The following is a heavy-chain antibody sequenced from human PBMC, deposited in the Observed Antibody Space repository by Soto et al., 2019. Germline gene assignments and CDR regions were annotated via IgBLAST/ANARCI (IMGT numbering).Heavy chain of an antibody. J-gene: IGHJ6*02. CDR2: ISGSGGST. CDR3: AKLIYRSAVAGYYYYYGMDV. V-gene: IGHV3-23*01. CDR1: GFTFSSYA. D-gene: IGHD6-19*01. Sequence: GGSLRLSCAASGFTFSSYAMSWVRQAPGKGLEWVSAISGSGGSTYYADSVKGRFTISRDNSKNTLYLQMNSLRAEDTAVYYCAKLIYRSAVAGYYYYYGMDVWGQGTTVTVSS.